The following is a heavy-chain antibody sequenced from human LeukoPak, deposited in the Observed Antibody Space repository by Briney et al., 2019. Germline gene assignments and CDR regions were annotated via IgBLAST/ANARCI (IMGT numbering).Heavy chain of an antibody. D-gene: IGHD3-22*01. Sequence: GGSLGLSCAASGFTVSSYWMHWVRQGPGKGLVWVSGIKSDGNTNYADSVKGRFTISRDNAKNTVSLQMNSLRAEDTGVYYCARAPSEIGGYYPEYFRHWGQGTLVTVSS. V-gene: IGHV3-74*01. CDR3: ARAPSEIGGYYPEYFRH. J-gene: IGHJ1*01. CDR2: IKSDGNT. CDR1: GFTVSSYW.